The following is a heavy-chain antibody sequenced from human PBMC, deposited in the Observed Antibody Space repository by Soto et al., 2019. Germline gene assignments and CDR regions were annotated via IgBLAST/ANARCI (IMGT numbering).Heavy chain of an antibody. V-gene: IGHV4-59*01. Sequence: PSETLSLTCTVSGGSISSYYWSWIRQPPGKGLEWIGYIYYSGSTNYNPSLKSRVTISVDTSKNQFSLKLSSVTAADTAVYYCARDIYSDYYYYMDVWGKGTTVTVSS. CDR2: IYYSGST. CDR3: ARDIYSDYYYYMDV. CDR1: GGSISSYY. J-gene: IGHJ6*03. D-gene: IGHD4-4*01.